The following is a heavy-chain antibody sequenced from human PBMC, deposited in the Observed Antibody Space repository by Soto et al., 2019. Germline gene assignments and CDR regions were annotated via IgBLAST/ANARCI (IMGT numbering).Heavy chain of an antibody. CDR2: ILNDGGDQ. CDR1: GFTFSNYG. Sequence: QVQLVESGGGVVQPGRSLRLSCAASGFTFSNYGMHWVRQAPGKGLEWLAVILNDGGDQNYGDSVKGRFTISRDNSKNTLYLQINSLRRGETAVYYCARDDDRPDNGLDMWGQGTMVTVSS. CDR3: ARDDDRPDNGLDM. J-gene: IGHJ3*02. D-gene: IGHD2-8*01. V-gene: IGHV3-30*19.